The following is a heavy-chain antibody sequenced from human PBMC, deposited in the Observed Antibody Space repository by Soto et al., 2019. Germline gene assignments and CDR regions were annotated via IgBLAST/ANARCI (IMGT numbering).Heavy chain of an antibody. Sequence: GGSLRLSCAVSGFTFSNYAMSWVRQAPGKGLDWVSAISGSGASTYNADSVKGRFTISRDNPKNTLYLQMNSLRAEDTALYYCAKKDGTDGYYDAFDIWGQGTMVTVSS. CDR1: GFTFSNYA. J-gene: IGHJ3*02. CDR3: AKKDGTDGYYDAFDI. D-gene: IGHD3-22*01. CDR2: ISGSGAST. V-gene: IGHV3-23*01.